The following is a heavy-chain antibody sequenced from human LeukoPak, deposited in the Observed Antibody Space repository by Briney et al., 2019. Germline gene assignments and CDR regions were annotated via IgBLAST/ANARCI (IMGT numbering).Heavy chain of an antibody. CDR3: ARGWYSSGWFQH. J-gene: IGHJ1*01. CDR1: GGSFSGYY. D-gene: IGHD6-19*01. V-gene: IGHV4-34*01. Sequence: SETLSLTCAVYGGSFSGYYWSWIRQPPGKGLEWIGEINHSRSTNYNPSLKSRVTISVDTSKNQFSLKLSSVTAADTAVYYCARGWYSSGWFQHWGQGTLVTVSS. CDR2: INHSRST.